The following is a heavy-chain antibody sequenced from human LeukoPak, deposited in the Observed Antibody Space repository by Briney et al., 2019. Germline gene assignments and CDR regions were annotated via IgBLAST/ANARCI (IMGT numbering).Heavy chain of an antibody. CDR3: AREDCSGGSCYADAFDI. CDR2: ISYDGSNK. CDR1: GFTFSSYA. Sequence: PGGSLRLSCAASGFTFSSYAMHWVRQAPGKGLEWVAVISYDGSNKYYADSVKGRFTISRDNSKNTLYLQMNSLRAEDTAVYYCAREDCSGGSCYADAFDIWGQGTMVTVPS. V-gene: IGHV3-30*04. D-gene: IGHD2-15*01. J-gene: IGHJ3*02.